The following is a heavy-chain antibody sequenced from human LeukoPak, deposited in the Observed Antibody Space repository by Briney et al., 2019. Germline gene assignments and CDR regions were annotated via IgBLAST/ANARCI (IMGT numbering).Heavy chain of an antibody. J-gene: IGHJ5*02. Sequence: HPGGSPRLSCAASGFTFSSYAMSSVRHPPGKGLEWVSAISGSGGSTYYADSVKGRFTISRDNSKNTLYLQMNSLRAEDTAVYYCAKGLSGWSPFDPWGQGTLVTVSS. D-gene: IGHD6-19*01. CDR1: GFTFSSYA. V-gene: IGHV3-23*01. CDR2: ISGSGGST. CDR3: AKGLSGWSPFDP.